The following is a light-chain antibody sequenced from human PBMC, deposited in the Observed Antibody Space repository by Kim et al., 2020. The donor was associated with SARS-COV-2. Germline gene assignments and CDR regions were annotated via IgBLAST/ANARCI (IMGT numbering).Light chain of an antibody. J-gene: IGKJ2*01. Sequence: SPGERAPPSFRARQRFGRNYLAWYQPKPGQAPRLLIHGASNRATGIPDRFGGSGSGTDFTLTIGRLEPEDFAVYYCQEYTSSPPYTFGQGTKLEI. CDR3: QEYTSSPPYT. CDR2: GAS. V-gene: IGKV3-20*01. CDR1: QRFGRNY.